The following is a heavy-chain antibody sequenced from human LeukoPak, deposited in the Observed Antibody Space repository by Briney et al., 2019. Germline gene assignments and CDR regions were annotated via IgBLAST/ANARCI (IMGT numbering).Heavy chain of an antibody. CDR1: GFSFCSYN. V-gene: IGHV3-21*01. CDR2: ISSSSTYI. Sequence: GGSLRLSCAASGFSFCSYNMNWVRQAPGKGLEWVSYISSSSTYIYYADSVKGRFTISRDNAKNSLYLQMNSLRAEDTAVYYCARETYNWNDVDYWGQGTLVTVSS. D-gene: IGHD1-20*01. CDR3: ARETYNWNDVDY. J-gene: IGHJ4*02.